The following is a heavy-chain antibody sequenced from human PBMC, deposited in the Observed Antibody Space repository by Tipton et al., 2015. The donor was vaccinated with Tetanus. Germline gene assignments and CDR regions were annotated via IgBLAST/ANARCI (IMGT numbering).Heavy chain of an antibody. J-gene: IGHJ4*02. Sequence: GLVKPSETLSLTCAVDGESFRGYYWSWLRQTPGKGLEWIAEIKHSGGASFNPSLESRLSTSVATSKNQFSLNLTPVTAADTAIYYCARGGVFRDTVVVAGPPGTQLFTHWGQGTLVTVSS. D-gene: IGHD2-15*01. CDR1: GESFRGYY. CDR2: IKHSGGA. V-gene: IGHV4-34*01. CDR3: ARGGVFRDTVVVAGPPGTQLFTH.